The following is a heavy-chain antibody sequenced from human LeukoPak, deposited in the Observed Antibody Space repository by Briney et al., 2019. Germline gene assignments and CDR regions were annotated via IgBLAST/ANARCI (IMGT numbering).Heavy chain of an antibody. Sequence: GGSLRLSCAASGFTFSSYDMHWVRHATGRGLEWVSAIGTAGDTYYPGSVKGRFTISRENAKNSLYLQMNSLRAGDTAVYYCARVLITMIVVVITDAFGIWGQGTMVTVSS. CDR1: GFTFSSYD. D-gene: IGHD3-22*01. J-gene: IGHJ3*02. CDR2: IGTAGDT. CDR3: ARVLITMIVVVITDAFGI. V-gene: IGHV3-13*01.